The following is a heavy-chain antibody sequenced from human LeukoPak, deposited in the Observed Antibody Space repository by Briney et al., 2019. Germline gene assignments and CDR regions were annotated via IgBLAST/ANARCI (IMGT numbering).Heavy chain of an antibody. V-gene: IGHV1-69*06. CDR1: GGSFSSYA. Sequence: SVKVSCKASGGSFSSYAISWVRQAPGQGLEWMGGIIPIFGTANYAQKFQGRVTITADKSTSTAYMELSSLRSEDTAVYYCARATGHLLAAAFDIWGQGTMVTVSS. J-gene: IGHJ3*02. CDR3: ARATGHLLAAAFDI. D-gene: IGHD3-3*02. CDR2: IIPIFGTA.